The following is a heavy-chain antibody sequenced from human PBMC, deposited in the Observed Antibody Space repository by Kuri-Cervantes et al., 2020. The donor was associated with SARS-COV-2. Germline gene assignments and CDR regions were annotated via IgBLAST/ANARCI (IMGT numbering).Heavy chain of an antibody. Sequence: ASVKVSCKASGYTFTGYYMHWVRQAPGQGLEWMGWINPNSGGTNYAQKFQGRVTMTRDTSISTAYMELSRLRSDDTAVYYCATEGYSIIIWAFAHWGQGTKVTVSS. V-gene: IGHV1-2*02. CDR2: INPNSGGT. J-gene: IGHJ3*01. CDR1: GYTFTGYY. D-gene: IGHD3-22*01. CDR3: ATEGYSIIIWAFAH.